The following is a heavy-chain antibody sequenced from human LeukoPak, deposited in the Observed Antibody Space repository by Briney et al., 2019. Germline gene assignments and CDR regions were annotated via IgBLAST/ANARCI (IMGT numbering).Heavy chain of an antibody. D-gene: IGHD3-22*01. J-gene: IGHJ4*02. CDR2: IYHSGST. V-gene: IGHV4-30-2*05. Sequence: KTSETLSLTCAVSGGSISSGGYSWSWIRQPPGKGLEWIGYIYHSGSTYYNPSLKSRVTISVDTSKNQFSLKLSSVTAADTAVYYCASDLYDSSGYLTDYWGQGTLVTVSS. CDR3: ASDLYDSSGYLTDY. CDR1: GGSISSGGYS.